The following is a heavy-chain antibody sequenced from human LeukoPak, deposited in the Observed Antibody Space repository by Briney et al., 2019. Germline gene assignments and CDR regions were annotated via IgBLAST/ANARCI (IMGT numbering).Heavy chain of an antibody. J-gene: IGHJ4*02. CDR2: ISGSGGST. V-gene: IGHV3-23*01. Sequence: GGSLRLSCAASGFTFSGYSMSWVRQPPGKGLEWVSAISGSGGSTYYADSVKGRFTISRDTSKNTLYLQMNSLRAEDTAVYYCAKFDFWSGYYPEYWGQGTLVTVSS. D-gene: IGHD3-3*01. CDR3: AKFDFWSGYYPEY. CDR1: GFTFSGYS.